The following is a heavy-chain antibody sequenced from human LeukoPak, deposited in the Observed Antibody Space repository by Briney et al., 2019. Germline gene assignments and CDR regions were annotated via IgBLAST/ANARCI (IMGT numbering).Heavy chain of an antibody. V-gene: IGHV3-74*01. CDR3: IRDFRSADL. CDR1: GFTFSNYW. CDR2: IYVDGRTT. Sequence: GGSLRLSCVASGFTFSNYWMHWVRQPPGKGLVWVSRIYVDGRTTNYADSVKGRLTISRDNAKNTVYLEMNSLSAEDTAIYYCIRDFRSADLWGQGTLVTVTS. J-gene: IGHJ5*02.